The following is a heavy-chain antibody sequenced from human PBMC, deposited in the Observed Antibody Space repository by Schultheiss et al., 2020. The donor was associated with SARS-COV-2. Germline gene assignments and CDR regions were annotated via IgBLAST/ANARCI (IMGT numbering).Heavy chain of an antibody. CDR3: AREGLPDY. CDR2: MYYSGST. D-gene: IGHD5-18*01. J-gene: IGHJ4*02. Sequence: SETLSLTCSVSGGSITSYFWSWIRQPPGKGLEWVGWMYYSGSTTYNPSLKSRVTISVDTSKNQFSLKLSSVTAADTAVYYCAREGLPDYWGQGTLVTVSS. V-gene: IGHV4-59*12. CDR1: GGSITSYF.